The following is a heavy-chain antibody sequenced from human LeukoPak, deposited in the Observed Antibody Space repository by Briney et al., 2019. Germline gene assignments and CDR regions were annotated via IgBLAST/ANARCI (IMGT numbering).Heavy chain of an antibody. V-gene: IGHV3-7*01. CDR1: GFTLSSYW. D-gene: IGHD1-26*01. Sequence: GGSLRLSCAVSGFTLSSYWMSWVRQSPEKGLEWVADIKEDGSEKYYVDSVKGRFTISRDSAKNSLYLQMNSLRAEDTAVYFCARARATGEFDCWGQGTLVTVSS. J-gene: IGHJ4*02. CDR3: ARARATGEFDC. CDR2: IKEDGSEK.